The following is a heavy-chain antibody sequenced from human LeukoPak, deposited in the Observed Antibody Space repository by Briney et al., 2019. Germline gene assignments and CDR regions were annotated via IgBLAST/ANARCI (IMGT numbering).Heavy chain of an antibody. V-gene: IGHV3-30*02. D-gene: IGHD3-22*01. J-gene: IGHJ6*03. CDR1: AFTFSSSG. CDR3: ANSGVNKVYNSGYSSPDYYYYYMDV. Sequence: HPGGSLRLSCAASAFTFSSSGMHWVRQAPGKGLEWVAFIRYDGSDKLYADSVKGRFTISRDNSKNMLYLQMNSLRAEDTAVYYCANSGVNKVYNSGYSSPDYYYYYMDVWGKGTTVTISS. CDR2: IRYDGSDK.